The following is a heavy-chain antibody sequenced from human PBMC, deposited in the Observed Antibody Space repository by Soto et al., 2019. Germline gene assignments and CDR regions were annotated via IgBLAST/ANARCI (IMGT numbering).Heavy chain of an antibody. CDR2: IYYSGST. J-gene: IGHJ4*02. V-gene: IGHV4-59*01. CDR1: GGSISSYY. CDR3: ARASGSHIVATTDDYFDY. D-gene: IGHD5-12*01. Sequence: SETLSLTCTVSGGSISSYYWSWIRQPPGKGLEWIGYIYYSGSTNYNPSLKSRVTISVDTSKNQFSLKLSSVTAADTAVYYCARASGSHIVATTDDYFDYWGQGTLVTVSS.